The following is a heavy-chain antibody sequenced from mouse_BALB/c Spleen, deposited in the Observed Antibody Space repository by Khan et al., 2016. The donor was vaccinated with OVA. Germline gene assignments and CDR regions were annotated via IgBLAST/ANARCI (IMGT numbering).Heavy chain of an antibody. CDR3: ARRGLRWDFDY. V-gene: IGHV1-7*01. CDR1: GYTFINYW. CDR2: INPSTGYT. J-gene: IGHJ2*01. D-gene: IGHD1-1*01. Sequence: QVQLKESGAELAKPGASVKMSCKASGYTFINYWILWVKQRPGQGLEWIGYINPSTGYTEYNQNFKDTATLTADKSSSTAYMQLSSLPSEDSAGYDCARRGLRWDFDYWGQGTTLTGSS.